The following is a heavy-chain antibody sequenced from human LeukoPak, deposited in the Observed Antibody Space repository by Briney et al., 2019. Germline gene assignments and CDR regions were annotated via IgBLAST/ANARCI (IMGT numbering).Heavy chain of an antibody. D-gene: IGHD3-10*01. CDR3: ARASQYYYGSGYRSWFDP. J-gene: IGHJ5*02. V-gene: IGHV4-59*01. Sequence: PSETLSLTCTVSGGSISSYYWSWIRQPPGKGLEWIGYIYYSGSTNYNPSLKSRVTISVDTSKNQFSLKLSSVTAADTAVYYCARASQYYYGSGYRSWFDPWGQGTLVTVSS. CDR1: GGSISSYY. CDR2: IYYSGST.